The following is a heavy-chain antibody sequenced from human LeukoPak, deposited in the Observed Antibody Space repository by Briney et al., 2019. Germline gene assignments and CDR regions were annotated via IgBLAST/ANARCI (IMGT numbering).Heavy chain of an antibody. V-gene: IGHV3-23*01. J-gene: IGHJ6*03. CDR1: GLTFSSYS. CDR3: ASRGGTRLYYYHMDV. Sequence: GGSLRLSCEASGLTFSSYSMSWVRQAPGKGLEWVSGISGSGGSTYYADSVKGRFTISRDNSKNTLHLQMNSLRAEDTAMYYCASRGGTRLYYYHMDVWGKGTTVTVSS. D-gene: IGHD2-15*01. CDR2: ISGSGGST.